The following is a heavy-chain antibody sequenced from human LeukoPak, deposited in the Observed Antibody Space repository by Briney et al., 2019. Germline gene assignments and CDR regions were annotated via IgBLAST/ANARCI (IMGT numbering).Heavy chain of an antibody. CDR1: GFTFSTST. CDR3: VRGDSIDY. CDR2: IGRSGTNT. D-gene: IGHD3-22*01. J-gene: IGHJ4*02. Sequence: KPGGSLRLSCAAYGFTFSTSTMNWVRQAPGKGLEWVSSIGRSGTNTHYADSVKGRFTISRDNAMRSLYLQMNSLRADDTAVYYCVRGDSIDYWGQGTLVTVSS. V-gene: IGHV3-21*01.